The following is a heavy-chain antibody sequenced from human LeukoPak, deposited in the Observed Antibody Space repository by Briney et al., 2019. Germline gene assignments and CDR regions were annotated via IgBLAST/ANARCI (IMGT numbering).Heavy chain of an antibody. CDR2: ISSSGDSL. CDR1: GFTFSDYY. J-gene: IGHJ6*02. CDR3: AREVVIVPDYFYYGLDV. Sequence: GGSLRLSCAASGFTFSDYYMTWIRQAPGKGLEWVSFISSSGDSLYYADSVRGRLTISRDNAKNSLYLQMNSLRAEDTAVYYCAREVVIVPDYFYYGLDVWGQGTTVTVSS. D-gene: IGHD2/OR15-2a*01. V-gene: IGHV3-11*01.